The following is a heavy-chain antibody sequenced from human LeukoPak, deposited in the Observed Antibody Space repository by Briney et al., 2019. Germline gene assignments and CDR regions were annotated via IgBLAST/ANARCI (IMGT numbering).Heavy chain of an antibody. CDR3: AKYVGQSGSNYYGLDV. V-gene: IGHV3-48*03. CDR2: ISSSGSTI. J-gene: IGHJ6*02. CDR1: GFTFRSYE. D-gene: IGHD1-26*01. Sequence: GGSLRLSCAASGFTFRSYEMNWVRQAPGKGLEWVSYISSSGSTINYADSVKGRFTISRDNAKNLLYLQMNSLRAEDTALYYCAKYVGQSGSNYYGLDVWGQGTAVTVSS.